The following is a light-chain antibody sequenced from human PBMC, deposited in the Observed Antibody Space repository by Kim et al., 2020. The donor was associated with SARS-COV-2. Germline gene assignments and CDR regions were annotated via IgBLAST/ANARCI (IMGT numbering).Light chain of an antibody. CDR2: LERSGNY. J-gene: IGLJ3*02. CDR1: SGHSSNI. Sequence: QPVLTQSSSASASLGSSVKLTCSLSSGHSSNIIAWHQQQPGKAPQYLMKLERSGNYNKGGGVPDRFSGSSSGADRYLTISNLQSEDEADYYCETWDSHTRVFGGGTQLTVL. CDR3: ETWDSHTRV. V-gene: IGLV4-60*03.